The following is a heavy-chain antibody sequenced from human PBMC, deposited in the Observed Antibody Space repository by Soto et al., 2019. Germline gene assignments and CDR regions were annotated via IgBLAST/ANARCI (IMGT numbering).Heavy chain of an antibody. V-gene: IGHV3-30*03. CDR2: ISYDGSNK. CDR1: GFTFSSYG. J-gene: IGHJ4*02. CDR3: ATGVVVAATPDYFDY. D-gene: IGHD2-15*01. Sequence: QVQLVESGGGVVQPGRSLRLSCAASGFTFSSYGMHWVRQAPGKGLEWVAVISYDGSNKYYADSVKGRFTISRDNSKNTLYLQMNSLRAEDTAVYYCATGVVVAATPDYFDYWGQGTLVTVSS.